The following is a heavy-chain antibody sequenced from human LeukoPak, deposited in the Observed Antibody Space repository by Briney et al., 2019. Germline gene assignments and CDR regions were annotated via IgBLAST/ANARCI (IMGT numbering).Heavy chain of an antibody. CDR2: VYTSEDV. CDR3: ARYGDTNYYFDY. J-gene: IGHJ4*02. V-gene: IGHV4-4*07. D-gene: IGHD2-21*02. Sequence: SETLSLTCSVSGGSLNSYYWSWIRQPAGKGLEWIGRVYTSEDVKYNPSLESRVSISLDTSRNQFSLKLSSVTAADTAVYYCARYGDTNYYFDYWGQGTLVTVSA. CDR1: GGSLNSYY.